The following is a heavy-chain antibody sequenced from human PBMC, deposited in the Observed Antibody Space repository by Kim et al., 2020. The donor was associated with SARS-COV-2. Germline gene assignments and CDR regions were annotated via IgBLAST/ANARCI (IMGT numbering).Heavy chain of an antibody. D-gene: IGHD3-10*01. J-gene: IGHJ5*02. CDR3: ARLSYYNNSRNWFDA. CDR2: VSPGDSDT. Sequence: GESLKISCKGSGYRFGNYWIGWVRQMPGKGLEWMGIVSPGDSDTRHSPSFQGQVTFSADKSIATVYLQWSSLKASDSAMYYCARLSYYNNSRNWFDAWGQGTMVTVSS. V-gene: IGHV5-51*01. CDR1: GYRFGNYW.